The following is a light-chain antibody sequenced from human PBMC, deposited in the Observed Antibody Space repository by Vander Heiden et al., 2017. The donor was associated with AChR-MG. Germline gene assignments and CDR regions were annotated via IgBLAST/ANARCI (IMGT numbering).Light chain of an antibody. CDR3: AAWDDSLRSVL. CDR2: GDT. J-gene: IGLJ2*01. V-gene: IGLV1-44*01. Sequence: SVPTHSPPASGTPGQRVSISYSGRRSHLGIFTVNWYQVRPGTAPKLLIHGDTKRPSGVPDRFSGTKSGTSASLVISGLQSEDEADYYCAAWDDSLRSVLFGGGTKLTVL. CDR1: RSHLGIFT.